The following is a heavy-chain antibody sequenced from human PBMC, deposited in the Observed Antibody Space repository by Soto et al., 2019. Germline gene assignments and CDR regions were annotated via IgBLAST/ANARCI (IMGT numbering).Heavy chain of an antibody. CDR1: GYTFTSYA. D-gene: IGHD6-19*01. Sequence: VASVKVSCKASGYTFTSYAMHWVRQAPGQRLEWMGWINAGNCNTKYSQKFQGRVTITRDTSASTAYMELSSLRSEDTAVYYCAREAKALPLPKVQEIAVAGTAYYYYMAVCGKGTTVTVSS. J-gene: IGHJ6*03. CDR2: INAGNCNT. CDR3: AREAKALPLPKVQEIAVAGTAYYYYMAV. V-gene: IGHV1-3*01.